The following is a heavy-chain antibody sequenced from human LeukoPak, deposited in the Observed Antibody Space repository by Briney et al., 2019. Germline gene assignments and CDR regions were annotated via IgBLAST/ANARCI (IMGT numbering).Heavy chain of an antibody. J-gene: IGHJ4*02. CDR3: ARESYDSSGYYIFFDY. D-gene: IGHD3-22*01. V-gene: IGHV3-48*03. CDR1: GSTFSSYE. Sequence: GGSLRLSCAASGSTFSSYEMNWVRQAPGKGLEWVSYISSSGSTIYYADSVKGRFTISRDNAKNSLYLQMDSRRAEDTAVYYCARESYDSSGYYIFFDYWGQGTLVTVSS. CDR2: ISSSGSTI.